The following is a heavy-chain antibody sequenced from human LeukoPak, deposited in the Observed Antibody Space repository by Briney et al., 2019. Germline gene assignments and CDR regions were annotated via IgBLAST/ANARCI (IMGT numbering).Heavy chain of an antibody. J-gene: IGHJ6*02. D-gene: IGHD2-8*01. CDR2: MSYDGSNK. V-gene: IGHV3-30-3*01. CDR1: GFTFSSYA. Sequence: GRSLRLSCAASGFTFSSYAMHWVRQAPGKGLEWVAVMSYDGSNKYYADSVKGRFTISRDNSKNTLYLQMNSLRAEDTAVYYCARGPERTGVGTRYYYDMDVWGQGTTVTVSS. CDR3: ARGPERTGVGTRYYYDMDV.